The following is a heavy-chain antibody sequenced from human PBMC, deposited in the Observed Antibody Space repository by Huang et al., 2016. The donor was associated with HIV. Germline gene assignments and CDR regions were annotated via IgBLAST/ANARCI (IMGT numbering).Heavy chain of an antibody. J-gene: IGHJ4*02. CDR3: AKDLTYTFGRHFDY. V-gene: IGHV3-30*02. Sequence: QVQLVESGGGVVQPGGSLRLSCTAFGFTFGGFGMHWVRQGPGKGQEWVAFIRYDGNNYYYADSVRGRFTISRDNSKDTLYLQMNRRRPDDSAVYYCAKDLTYTFGRHFDYWGRGTLVTVSS. CDR1: GFTFGGFG. CDR2: IRYDGNNY. D-gene: IGHD3-3*01.